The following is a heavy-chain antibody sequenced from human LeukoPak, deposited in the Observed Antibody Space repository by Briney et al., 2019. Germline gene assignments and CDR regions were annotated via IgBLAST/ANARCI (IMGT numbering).Heavy chain of an antibody. CDR2: IYSGGTT. CDR1: GFTVSTNC. Sequence: GGSLILSCAASGFTVSTNCMTWVRQAPGKGLEWVSTIYSGGTTYYADSVMGRFTISRHNSRNTLYLQMNSLRAEDTAVYYCARVWYSSSWYGPPGFYYGMDVWGQGTTVTVSS. CDR3: ARVWYSSSWYGPPGFYYGMDV. D-gene: IGHD6-13*01. V-gene: IGHV3-53*04. J-gene: IGHJ6*02.